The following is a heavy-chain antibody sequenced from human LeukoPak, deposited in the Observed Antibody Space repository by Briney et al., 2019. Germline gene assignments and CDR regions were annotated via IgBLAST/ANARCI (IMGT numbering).Heavy chain of an antibody. Sequence: SETLSLTCAVYGGSFSGYYWSWIRQPPGKGLEWIGEINHSGSTNYNPPLKSRVTISVDTSKNQFSLKLSSVTAADTAVYYCAVGLYGGNRYWGQGTLVTVSS. V-gene: IGHV4-34*01. D-gene: IGHD4-23*01. CDR1: GGSFSGYY. CDR3: AVGLYGGNRY. J-gene: IGHJ4*02. CDR2: INHSGST.